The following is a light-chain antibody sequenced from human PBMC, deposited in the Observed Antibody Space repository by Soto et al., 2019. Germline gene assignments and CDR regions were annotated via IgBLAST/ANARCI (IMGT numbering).Light chain of an antibody. J-gene: IGKJ2*01. CDR3: QQANSFPPT. Sequence: DLQMTQSPSSVSASVGDRVTISCRARQTLSNWFAWYQQKPGEPPKLLIFHASNLLSGVQSRFSGSGSGTDFTLSISSVQPEDFAIYYCQQANSFPPTFAPGTKLEIK. V-gene: IGKV1-12*01. CDR1: QTLSNW. CDR2: HAS.